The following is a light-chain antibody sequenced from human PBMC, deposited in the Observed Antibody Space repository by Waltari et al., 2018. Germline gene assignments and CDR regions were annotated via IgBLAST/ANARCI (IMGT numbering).Light chain of an antibody. Sequence: DIQMTQSPSSLSASVGDRVTITCRASQSISSYLNWYQQKPGKAPKLLIYAASSLQSGVPSRFSGSGSGTDFTLTISSLQPEDFATYYCQQSYSTPRTFGQGTKAEIK. CDR3: QQSYSTPRT. CDR2: AAS. V-gene: IGKV1-39*01. J-gene: IGKJ1*01. CDR1: QSISSY.